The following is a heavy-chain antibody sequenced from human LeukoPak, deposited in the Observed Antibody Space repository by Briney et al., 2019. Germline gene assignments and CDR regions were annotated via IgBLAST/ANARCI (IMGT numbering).Heavy chain of an antibody. Sequence: ASETLSLTCNVSGGSIRSGPYYWGWIRQPPGKRLEWIGSIYYSGNTQYSPSLRSRVTISVDTSKNQFSLKLSSVTAADTAVYYCARNSCPSGSCYDNRGYFDYWGQGTLVTVSS. J-gene: IGHJ4*02. CDR2: IYYSGNT. V-gene: IGHV4-39*01. CDR1: GGSIRSGPYY. D-gene: IGHD2-15*01. CDR3: ARNSCPSGSCYDNRGYFDY.